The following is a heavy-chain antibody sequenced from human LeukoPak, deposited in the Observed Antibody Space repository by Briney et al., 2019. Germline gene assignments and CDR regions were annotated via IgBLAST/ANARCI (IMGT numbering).Heavy chain of an antibody. J-gene: IGHJ4*02. CDR2: INAGNGNT. D-gene: IGHD1-1*01. CDR1: GGIFSSYA. Sequence: GASVKVSCKASGGIFSSYAMHWVRQAPGQRLEWMGWINAGNGNTKYSQKFQGRVTITRDTSASTAHMELSSLRSEDTAVYYCARGGRTVYFDYWGQGTLVTVSS. CDR3: ARGGRTVYFDY. V-gene: IGHV1-3*01.